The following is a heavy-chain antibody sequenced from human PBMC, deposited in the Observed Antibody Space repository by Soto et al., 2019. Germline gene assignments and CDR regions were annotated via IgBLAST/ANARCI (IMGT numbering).Heavy chain of an antibody. D-gene: IGHD6-13*01. J-gene: IGHJ4*02. V-gene: IGHV1-46*01. CDR3: ARDLAAGDF. CDR1: GYIFIDYY. Sequence: QVQLVQSGAEVKKPGASVKVSCKASGYIFIDYYIHWVRQAPGQGLEWIGIINPNGGSTNYAQKFRGRVTLARDTSTSTVYMDLSSLRSEDTAMYYCARDLAAGDFWGQGTLVTVSS. CDR2: INPNGGST.